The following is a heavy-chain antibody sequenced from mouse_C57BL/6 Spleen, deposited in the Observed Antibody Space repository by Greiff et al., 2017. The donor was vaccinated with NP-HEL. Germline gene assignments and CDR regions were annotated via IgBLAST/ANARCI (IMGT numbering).Heavy chain of an antibody. Sequence: EVQRVESGPGLVKPSQSLSLTCSVTGYSITSGYYWNWIRQFPGNKLEWMGYISYDGSNNYNPSLKNRISITRDTSKNQFFLKLNSVTTEDTATYYCARDNYGSSEDYWGQGTTLTVSS. CDR1: GYSITSGYY. D-gene: IGHD1-1*01. J-gene: IGHJ2*01. CDR2: ISYDGSN. CDR3: ARDNYGSSEDY. V-gene: IGHV3-6*01.